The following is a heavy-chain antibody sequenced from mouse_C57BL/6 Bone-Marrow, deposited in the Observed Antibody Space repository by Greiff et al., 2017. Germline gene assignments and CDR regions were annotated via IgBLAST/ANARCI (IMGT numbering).Heavy chain of an antibody. D-gene: IGHD3-2*02. CDR1: GFTFSDYG. V-gene: IGHV5-17*01. J-gene: IGHJ3*01. Sequence: EVMLVESGGGLVKPGGSLKLSCAASGFTFSDYGMHWVRQAPEKGLEWVAYISSGSSTIYYADTVKGRFTISRDNAKHTLFLQMTSLRSEDTAMYYCARPRQLRLPAWFAYWGQGTLVTVSA. CDR2: ISSGSSTI. CDR3: ARPRQLRLPAWFAY.